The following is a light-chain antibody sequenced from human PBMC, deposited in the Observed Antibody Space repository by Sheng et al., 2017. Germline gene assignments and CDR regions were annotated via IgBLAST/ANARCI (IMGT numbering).Light chain of an antibody. J-gene: IGKJ4*01. V-gene: IGKV3-15*01. Sequence: ETVLTQSPVTLSVSPGERATLSCRASQSVSTKVAWYQQRPGQAPRLLIYDASTRATGVPARFLGSGSGTEFTLTISSLQSEDFAVYYCQQYDKWPLPFGGGTKVEIK. CDR2: DAS. CDR1: QSVSTK. CDR3: QQYDKWPLP.